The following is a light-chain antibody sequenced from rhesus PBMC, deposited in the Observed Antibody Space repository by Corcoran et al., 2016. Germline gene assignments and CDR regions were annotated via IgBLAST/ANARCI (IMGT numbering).Light chain of an antibody. CDR2: GAS. CDR1: QSVSRH. CDR3: QQYNNWYS. Sequence: EIVMTQSPATLSLSPGERATLSCRAGQSVSRHVAWYQQKPEQAPRLLTYGASTRATGIPERFSGRGSGTYCTRIISSLEPEDVGVYYCQQYNNWYSFGQGTKVEIK. J-gene: IGKJ2*01. V-gene: IGKV3S9*01.